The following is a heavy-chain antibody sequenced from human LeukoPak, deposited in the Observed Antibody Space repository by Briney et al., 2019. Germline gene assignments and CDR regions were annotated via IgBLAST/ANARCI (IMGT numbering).Heavy chain of an antibody. CDR2: ISYDGSNK. J-gene: IGHJ4*02. CDR3: AREYRGYDSYYFDY. Sequence: GGSLRLSCAASGFTFSSYAMHWVRQAPGKGLEWVAVISYDGSNKYYADSVKGRFTISTDNAKNSLYLQMKSLRAEDTAVYYCAREYRGYDSYYFDYWGQGTLLTVSS. V-gene: IGHV3-30*04. D-gene: IGHD5-12*01. CDR1: GFTFSSYA.